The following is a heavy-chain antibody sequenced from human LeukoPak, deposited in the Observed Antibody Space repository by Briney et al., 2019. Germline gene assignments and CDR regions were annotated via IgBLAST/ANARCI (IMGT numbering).Heavy chain of an antibody. CDR1: GFTFSSYA. D-gene: IGHD6-19*01. J-gene: IGHJ4*02. V-gene: IGHV3-23*01. CDR2: ISGSGGST. Sequence: GGSLTLSCAAAGFTFSSYAMSWVRQAPGKGLEWVSAISGSGGSTYYADSVKGRFTISRDNSKNTLYLQMNSLRAEDTAVYYCAKDLSPYQYQWLVRGGFDYWGQGTLVTVSS. CDR3: AKDLSPYQYQWLVRGGFDY.